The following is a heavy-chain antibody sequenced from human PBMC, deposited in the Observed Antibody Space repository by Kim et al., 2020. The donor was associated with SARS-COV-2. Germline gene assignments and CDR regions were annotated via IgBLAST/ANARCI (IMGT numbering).Heavy chain of an antibody. V-gene: IGHV5-51*01. D-gene: IGHD5-18*01. CDR2: IYPGDSDT. CDR1: GYSFTSYW. J-gene: IGHJ6*03. Sequence: GESLKISCKGSGYSFTSYWIGWVRQMPGKGLEWMGIIYPGDSDTRYSPSFQGQVTISADKSISTAYLQWSSLKASDTAMYYCARHRGSGYSYGHTQKLYYYYMDVWGKGTTVTVSS. CDR3: ARHRGSGYSYGHTQKLYYYYMDV.